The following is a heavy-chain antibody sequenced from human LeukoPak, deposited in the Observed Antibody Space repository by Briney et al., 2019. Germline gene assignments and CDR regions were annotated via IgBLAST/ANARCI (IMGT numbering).Heavy chain of an antibody. CDR1: GFTFSSYG. CDR2: ISSSSSTI. J-gene: IGHJ4*02. Sequence: GGSLRLSCAASGFTFSSYGMSWVRQVPGKGLEWVSAISSSSSTIYYADSVKGRFTISRDNAKNSLYLQMNSLRAEDTAVYYCARGGGLGDFWSGYWHYWGQGTLVTVSS. CDR3: ARGGGLGDFWSGYWHY. D-gene: IGHD3-3*01. V-gene: IGHV3-48*01.